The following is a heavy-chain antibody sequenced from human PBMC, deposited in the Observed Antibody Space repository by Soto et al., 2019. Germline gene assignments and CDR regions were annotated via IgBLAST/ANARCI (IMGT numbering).Heavy chain of an antibody. V-gene: IGHV3-30*03. CDR2: ISYDGSHR. CDR1: GFSISTFA. J-gene: IGHJ4*02. Sequence: PGGSLRLSCAASGFSISTFAMHWVRQAPGKGLEWVALISYDGSHRFYADSLKGRFTISRDNSRNTLYLEIKSLTRDDAAVYYCERDPPGFSVYDATTYYFDNWGPGTLVTVSS. D-gene: IGHD5-12*01. CDR3: ERDPPGFSVYDATTYYFDN.